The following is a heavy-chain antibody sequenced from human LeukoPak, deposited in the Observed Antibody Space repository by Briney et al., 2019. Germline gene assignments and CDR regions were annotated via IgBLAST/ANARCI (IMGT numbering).Heavy chain of an antibody. V-gene: IGHV4-39*07. J-gene: IGHJ5*02. Sequence: PSETLSLTCTVSGGSISSSSYYWGWIRQPPGKGLEWIGSIYYSGSTYYNPSLKSRVTISVDTSKNQFSLKLSSVTAADTAVYYCARVGGYGSGPNWFDPWGQGTLVTVSS. CDR1: GGSISSSSYY. D-gene: IGHD3-10*01. CDR2: IYYSGST. CDR3: ARVGGYGSGPNWFDP.